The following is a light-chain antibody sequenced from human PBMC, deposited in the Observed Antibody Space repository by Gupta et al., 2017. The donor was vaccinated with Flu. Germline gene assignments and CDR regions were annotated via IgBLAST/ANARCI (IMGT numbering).Light chain of an antibody. V-gene: IGLV1-40*01. Sequence: QSLLTYPPSVSGAPPQRVTISCTWISSNIGSDFDLHWYQQLTGTAPKLLIYHDNRRPSGVPDRLSGSKSGTSASLAIIGLQAGDEADYYCQSYDSSPGGSVFGGGTKLTVL. CDR1: SSNIGSDFD. J-gene: IGLJ2*01. CDR3: QSYDSSPGGSV. CDR2: HDN.